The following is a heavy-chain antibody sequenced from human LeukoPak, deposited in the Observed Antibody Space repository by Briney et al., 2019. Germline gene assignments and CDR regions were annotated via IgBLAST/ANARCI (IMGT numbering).Heavy chain of an antibody. D-gene: IGHD5-24*01. Sequence: PGGSLRLSCAASGFTFDDYAMHWVRQAPGKGLEWVSGISWNSGSIGYADSVKGRFTISRDNAKNSLYLQMNSLRAEDTALYYCAETHRGDDEDGAFDIWGQGTMVTVSS. CDR1: GFTFDDYA. V-gene: IGHV3-9*01. CDR3: AETHRGDDEDGAFDI. CDR2: ISWNSGSI. J-gene: IGHJ3*02.